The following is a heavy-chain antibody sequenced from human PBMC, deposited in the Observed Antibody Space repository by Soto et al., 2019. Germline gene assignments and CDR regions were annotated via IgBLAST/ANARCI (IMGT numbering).Heavy chain of an antibody. D-gene: IGHD3-10*01. CDR2: IYPGDSDT. CDR3: AKKVNSGPGSQYFDY. Sequence: GESLKISCKGSGYSFTNYWIGWVRQMPGKGLEWMVIIYPGDSDTRYSPSFQGQVTISADKSISTAYLQWSSLKASDTAIYYCAKKVNSGPGSQYFDYWGQGTLVTVSS. V-gene: IGHV5-51*01. J-gene: IGHJ4*02. CDR1: GYSFTNYW.